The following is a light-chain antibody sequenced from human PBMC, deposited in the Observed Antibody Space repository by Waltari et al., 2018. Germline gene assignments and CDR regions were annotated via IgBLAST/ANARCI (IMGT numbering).Light chain of an antibody. Sequence: QSALTQPASVSGSPEQSITISCTGTSSDVGSYNLVSWYQQHPGKAPKLMISEVNERPSVVSIRFSVSKAGNTASLTISWLQAEDEADYYCCSYAGSNTVLFGGGTKLTVL. J-gene: IGLJ2*01. CDR3: CSYAGSNTVL. V-gene: IGLV2-23*02. CDR2: EVN. CDR1: SSDVGSYNL.